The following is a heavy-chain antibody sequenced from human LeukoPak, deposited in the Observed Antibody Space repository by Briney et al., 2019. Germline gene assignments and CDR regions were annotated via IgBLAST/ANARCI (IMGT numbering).Heavy chain of an antibody. CDR1: GGTFSSYA. J-gene: IGHJ4*02. CDR2: IIPIFGTA. Sequence: SVKVSCKASGGTFSSYAITRVRQAPGQGLEWMGGIIPIFGTANYAQKFQGRVTITTDESTSTAYMELSSLRSEDTAVYYCARGGAHDYGDRTRDWGQGTLVTVSS. V-gene: IGHV1-69*05. CDR3: ARGGAHDYGDRTRD. D-gene: IGHD4-17*01.